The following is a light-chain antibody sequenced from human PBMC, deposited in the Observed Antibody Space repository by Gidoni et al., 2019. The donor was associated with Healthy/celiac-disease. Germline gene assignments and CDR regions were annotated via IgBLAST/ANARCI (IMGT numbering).Light chain of an antibody. CDR1: QSVSSN. V-gene: IGKV3-15*01. J-gene: IGKJ4*01. CDR3: QQYNNWPPQLT. CDR2: GAS. Sequence: EIVMTQSPATLSVSPGERATLSCRARQSVSSNLAWYQQKPGQAPRLLIYGASTRATGIPARFSGSGSGTEFTLTISSLQSEDFAVYYCQQYNNWPPQLTFXGXTKVEIK.